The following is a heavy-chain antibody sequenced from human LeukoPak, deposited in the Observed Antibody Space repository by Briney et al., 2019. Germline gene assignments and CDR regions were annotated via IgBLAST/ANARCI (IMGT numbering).Heavy chain of an antibody. CDR2: INPNSGGT. CDR1: GYTFTGYY. D-gene: IGHD1-26*01. J-gene: IGHJ4*02. CDR3: ARGGRVTASFDY. V-gene: IGHV1-2*02. Sequence: ASVKVSCKASGYTFTGYYMHWVRQAPGQGLEWMGWINPNSGGTNYAQKLQGRVTMTTDTSTSTAYMELRSLRSDDTAVYYCARGGRVTASFDYWGQGTLVTVSS.